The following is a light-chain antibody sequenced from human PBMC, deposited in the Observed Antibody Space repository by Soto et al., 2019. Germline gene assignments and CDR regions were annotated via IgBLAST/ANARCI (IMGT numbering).Light chain of an antibody. CDR2: AAY. J-gene: IGKJ5*01. CDR3: QHYNTARPT. V-gene: IGKV1-27*01. CDR1: QAISNS. Sequence: DIQMTQSPSSLSASMGDRVAIFCRASQAISNSVAWYQQKPGKPPQLLIYAAYNLQSGVPSRFSGSGSGTDFTLTISSLQPEDVAIYYCQHYNTARPTFGQGTRVEIK.